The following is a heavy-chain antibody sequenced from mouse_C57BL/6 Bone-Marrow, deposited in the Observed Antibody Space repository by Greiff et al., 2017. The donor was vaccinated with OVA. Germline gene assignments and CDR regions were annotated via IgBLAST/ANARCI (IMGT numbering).Heavy chain of an antibody. CDR2: SRNKANDYTT. V-gene: IGHV7-1*01. J-gene: IGHJ1*03. CDR3: ARDNGDWYFEV. Sequence: EVKLVESGGGLVQSGRSLRLSCATSGFTFSDFYMEWVRQAPGKGLEWIAASRNKANDYTTEYSASVKGRFIVSRDTSQSIRYLQMNALRAEDTAIYYCARDNGDWYFEVWGTGTTVTVSS. CDR1: GFTFSDFY.